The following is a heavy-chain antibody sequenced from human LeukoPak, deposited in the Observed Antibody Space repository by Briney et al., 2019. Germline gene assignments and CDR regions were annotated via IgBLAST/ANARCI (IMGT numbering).Heavy chain of an antibody. J-gene: IGHJ4*02. V-gene: IGHV3-11*06. CDR3: ARDEGTYCSSTSCPYFDY. CDR1: GSTFSDYY. CDR2: ISSSSSYT. Sequence: GGSLRLSCAASGSTFSDYYMSWIRQAPGKGLEWVSYISSSSSYTNYADSVKGRFTISRDNAKNSLYLQMNSLRAEDTAVYYCARDEGTYCSSTSCPYFDYWGQGTLVTVSS. D-gene: IGHD2-2*01.